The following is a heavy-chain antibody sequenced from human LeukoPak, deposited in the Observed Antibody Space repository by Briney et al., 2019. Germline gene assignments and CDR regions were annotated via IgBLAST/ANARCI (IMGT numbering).Heavy chain of an antibody. D-gene: IGHD5-12*01. CDR2: IKEGGSET. Sequence: GGSLRLSCAASGFTFSSYWMSWVRQAPGKGLGWVANIKEGGSETYYVESVRGRFTISRDNAKNSLYLQMNSLRAEDTAVYYCARELYSGFRHSPFDYWGQGTLVTVSS. V-gene: IGHV3-7*04. CDR1: GFTFSSYW. CDR3: ARELYSGFRHSPFDY. J-gene: IGHJ4*02.